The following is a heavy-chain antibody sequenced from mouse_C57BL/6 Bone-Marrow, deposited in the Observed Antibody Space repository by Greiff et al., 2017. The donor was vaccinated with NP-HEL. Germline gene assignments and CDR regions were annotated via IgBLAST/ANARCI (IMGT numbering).Heavy chain of an antibody. CDR3: AREGPIYYDYGFAY. CDR1: GFTFSSYA. J-gene: IGHJ3*01. V-gene: IGHV5-4*01. Sequence: DVMLVESGGGLVKPGGSLKLSCAASGFTFSSYAMSWVRQTPEKRLEWVATISDGGSYTYYPDNVKGRFTISRDNAKNNLYLQMSHLKSEDTAMYYCAREGPIYYDYGFAYWGQGTLVTVSA. D-gene: IGHD2-4*01. CDR2: ISDGGSYT.